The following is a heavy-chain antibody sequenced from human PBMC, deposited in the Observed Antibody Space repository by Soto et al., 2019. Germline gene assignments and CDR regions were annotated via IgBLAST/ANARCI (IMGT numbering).Heavy chain of an antibody. D-gene: IGHD2-15*01. CDR2: IDPSDSYT. V-gene: IGHV5-10-1*01. Sequence: PGESLKISCKGSGYSFTSYWISWVRQMPGKGLEWMGRIDPSDSYTNYSPSFQGHVTISADKSISTAYLQWSSLKASDTAMYYCARLGCSGGSCYPDDGYYYGKGLWGPGTKGNV. J-gene: IGHJ6*02. CDR1: GYSFTSYW. CDR3: ARLGCSGGSCYPDDGYYYGKGL.